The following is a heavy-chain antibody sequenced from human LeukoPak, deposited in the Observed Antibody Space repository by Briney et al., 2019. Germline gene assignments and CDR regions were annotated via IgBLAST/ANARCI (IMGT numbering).Heavy chain of an antibody. Sequence: ASVKVSCKASGYTFTDYAVHWVRQAPGQGLEWLGIFYPNSAYTIYAQTFQGRVTMTGDASTDSAYMELSSLRSEDTAIYFCAREALSEVFGLDVWGQGTTVTVFS. CDR1: GYTFTDYA. J-gene: IGHJ6*02. CDR3: AREALSEVFGLDV. CDR2: FYPNSAYT. V-gene: IGHV1-46*01.